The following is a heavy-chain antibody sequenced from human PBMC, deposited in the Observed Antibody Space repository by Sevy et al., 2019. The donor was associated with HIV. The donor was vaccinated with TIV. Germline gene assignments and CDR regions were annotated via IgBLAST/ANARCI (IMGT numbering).Heavy chain of an antibody. V-gene: IGHV3-48*01. D-gene: IGHD2-15*01. CDR1: GFTFSSYS. CDR3: ARGIEDYYFDY. CDR2: ISSSSTI. J-gene: IGHJ4*02. Sequence: GESLKISCAASGFTFSSYSMNWVRQAPGKGLEWVSYISSSSTIYYADSVKGRFTISRDNAKNSLYLQMNSLRAEDTAVYYCARGIEDYYFDYWGQGTLVTVSS.